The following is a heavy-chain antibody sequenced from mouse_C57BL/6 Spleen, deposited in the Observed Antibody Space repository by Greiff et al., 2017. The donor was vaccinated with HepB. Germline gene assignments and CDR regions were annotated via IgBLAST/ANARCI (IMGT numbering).Heavy chain of an antibody. Sequence: VQLQQSGPELVKPGASVKISCKASGYTFTDYYLNWVKQSHGKSLEWIGDINPNNGGTSYNQKFKGKATLTVDKSSSTAYMELRSLTSEDSAVSYWARSAYYSSYEGVAYGGQGTLVTVSA. D-gene: IGHD2-5*01. CDR2: INPNNGGT. V-gene: IGHV1-26*01. CDR1: GYTFTDYY. J-gene: IGHJ3*01. CDR3: ARSAYYSSYEGVAY.